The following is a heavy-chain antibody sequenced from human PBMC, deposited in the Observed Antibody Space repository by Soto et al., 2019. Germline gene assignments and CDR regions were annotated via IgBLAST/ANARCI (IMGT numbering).Heavy chain of an antibody. CDR2: MNPNSGNT. CDR1: ESTFMNYY. Sequence: ASVKVSCKASESTFMNYYISWVRQATGQGLEWMGWMNPNSGNTGYALKFQGRVSMTRNTSIYTVYLELSSLASDDTAVYYCVRMASSGTLNWFDPWGQGTLVPSPQ. V-gene: IGHV1-8*01. J-gene: IGHJ5*02. CDR3: VRMASSGTLNWFDP. D-gene: IGHD1-1*01.